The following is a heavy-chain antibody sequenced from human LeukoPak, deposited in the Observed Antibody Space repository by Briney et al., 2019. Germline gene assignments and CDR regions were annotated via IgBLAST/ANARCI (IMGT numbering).Heavy chain of an antibody. CDR3: ASYSYYYDSSGYFDY. D-gene: IGHD3-22*01. V-gene: IGHV4-59*01. Sequence: SETLSLTCTVSGGSINSYYWSWIRQPPGKGLEWIGYIYYSGSTNYNPSLKSRVTISVDTSKNQFSLKLSSVTAADTAVYYCASYSYYYDSSGYFDYWGQGTLVTVSS. CDR1: GGSINSYY. CDR2: IYYSGST. J-gene: IGHJ4*02.